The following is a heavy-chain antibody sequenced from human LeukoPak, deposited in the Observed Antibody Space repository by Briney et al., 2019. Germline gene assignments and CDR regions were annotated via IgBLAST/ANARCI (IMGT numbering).Heavy chain of an antibody. V-gene: IGHV4-59*01. Sequence: SETLSLTCTVSGGSISSYYWSWTRQPPGKGLEWFGYIHDSGTTNYNPSLKSRVTISVDTSKNQFSLKLSSVTAADTAVYYCARNVRCSSTSCYGSWFDPWGRGTLVTVSS. CDR1: GGSISSYY. CDR2: IHDSGTT. J-gene: IGHJ5*02. D-gene: IGHD2-2*01. CDR3: ARNVRCSSTSCYGSWFDP.